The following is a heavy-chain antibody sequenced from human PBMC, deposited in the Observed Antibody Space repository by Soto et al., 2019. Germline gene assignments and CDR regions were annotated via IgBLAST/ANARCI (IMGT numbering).Heavy chain of an antibody. CDR2: IYHSGST. CDR1: GGSISSGGYS. J-gene: IGHJ5*02. CDR3: ARGLHYYDSSGYPLYNWFDP. D-gene: IGHD3-22*01. Sequence: SETLSLTCAVSGGSISSGGYSWSWIRQPPGKGLEWIGYIYHSGSTCYNPSLKSRVTISVDRSKNQFSLKLSSVTAADTAVYYCARGLHYYDSSGYPLYNWFDPWGQGTLVTVS. V-gene: IGHV4-30-2*01.